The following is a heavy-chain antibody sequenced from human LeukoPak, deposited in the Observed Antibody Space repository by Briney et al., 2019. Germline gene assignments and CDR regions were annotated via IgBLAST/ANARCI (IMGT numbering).Heavy chain of an antibody. D-gene: IGHD4-17*01. CDR2: INPNSGGT. CDR3: ARDITLTSRGNLDY. J-gene: IGHJ4*02. Sequence: ASVKVSCKASGYTFTDYYMHWVRQAPGQGVEWMGRINPNSGGTNYAQNFQGRVTMTRDTSISTAYMELRRLRSDDTAVYYCARDITLTSRGNLDYWGQGTLVTVSS. CDR1: GYTFTDYY. V-gene: IGHV1-2*06.